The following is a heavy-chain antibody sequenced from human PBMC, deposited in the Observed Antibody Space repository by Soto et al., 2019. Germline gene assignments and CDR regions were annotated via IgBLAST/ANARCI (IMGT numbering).Heavy chain of an antibody. Sequence: ASVKVSCKASGGTFSSYAISWVRQAPGQGLEWMGGIIPIFGTANYAQKFQGRVTITADESTSTAYMELSSLRSEDTAVYYCARDPAPVYYYDSSGYQEYFQHWG. V-gene: IGHV1-69*13. CDR2: IIPIFGTA. J-gene: IGHJ1*01. CDR1: GGTFSSYA. CDR3: ARDPAPVYYYDSSGYQEYFQH. D-gene: IGHD3-22*01.